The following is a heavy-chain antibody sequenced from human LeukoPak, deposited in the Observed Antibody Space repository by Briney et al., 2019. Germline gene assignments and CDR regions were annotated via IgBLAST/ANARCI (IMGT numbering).Heavy chain of an antibody. J-gene: IGHJ4*02. D-gene: IGHD3-22*01. CDR2: IYYDGSNK. CDR3: ARALYYYENN. V-gene: IGHV3-33*01. Sequence: GGSLRLSCAASGFTFSIYAMHWVRQAPGKGLDWVALIYYDGSNKYYADSVKGRFTISRDNSKNTLYLQMNSLRAEDTALYYCARALYYYENNWGQGTLVTVSS. CDR1: GFTFSIYA.